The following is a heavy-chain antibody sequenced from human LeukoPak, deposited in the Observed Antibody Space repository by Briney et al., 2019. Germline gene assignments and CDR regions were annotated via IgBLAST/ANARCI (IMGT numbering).Heavy chain of an antibody. Sequence: PGGSLRLSCAASGFTFSDYYMSWIRQAPGKGLVWVSRINSEGSSSSYADSVKGRFTISRDNAKNTLYLQMNSLRAEDTAVYYCARDIGEADTTFDYWGQGTLVTVSS. V-gene: IGHV3-74*01. J-gene: IGHJ4*02. D-gene: IGHD1-1*01. CDR1: GFTFSDYY. CDR3: ARDIGEADTTFDY. CDR2: INSEGSSS.